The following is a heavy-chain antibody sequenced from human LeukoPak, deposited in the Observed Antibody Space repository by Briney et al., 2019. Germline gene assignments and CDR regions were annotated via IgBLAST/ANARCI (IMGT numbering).Heavy chain of an antibody. CDR1: GFIVSSNY. CDR2: IQRGGNT. J-gene: IGHJ4*01. D-gene: IGHD2-21*02. V-gene: IGHV3-53*01. CDR3: AKGGTDCTCPGY. Sequence: PGGSLRLSCAASGFIVSSNYMSWVRRAPGKGLEWVSVIQRGGNTYYADSVKGRFTISRDVSENTIYLQMNSLRVEDTAVYYCAKGGTDCTCPGYWDHGTLVTVSS.